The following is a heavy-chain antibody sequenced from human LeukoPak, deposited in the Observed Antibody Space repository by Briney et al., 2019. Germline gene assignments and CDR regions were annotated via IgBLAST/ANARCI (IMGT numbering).Heavy chain of an antibody. Sequence: GGSLRLSCAASGFTFSSYSMNWVRQAPGKGLEWVSYISSGGSTTYYAGYVRGRFTVSRDNAKNSLYLQMNSLRAEDTAVYYCARDHMGYDYWGQGPLVTVSS. CDR2: ISSGGSTT. V-gene: IGHV3-48*04. CDR3: ARDHMGYDY. D-gene: IGHD1-26*01. CDR1: GFTFSSYS. J-gene: IGHJ4*02.